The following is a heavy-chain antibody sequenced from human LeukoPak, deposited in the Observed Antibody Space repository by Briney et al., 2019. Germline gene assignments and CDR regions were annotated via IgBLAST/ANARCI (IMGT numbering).Heavy chain of an antibody. Sequence: SGGSLRLSCADSGFTISNYWMSWVRQAPGKGLEWVANINQDGTEKYYVDSVKGRFTISRDNAKNSLHLQMNSLRAEDTAVYYCARGRGIDYWGQGTLVTVSS. CDR3: ARGRGIDY. D-gene: IGHD3-10*01. CDR2: INQDGTEK. CDR1: GFTISNYW. J-gene: IGHJ4*02. V-gene: IGHV3-7*04.